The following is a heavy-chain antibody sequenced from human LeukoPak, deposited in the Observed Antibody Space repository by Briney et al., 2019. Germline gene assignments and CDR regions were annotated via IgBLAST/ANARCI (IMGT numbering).Heavy chain of an antibody. CDR2: ISSSSSYI. V-gene: IGHV3-21*01. CDR3: ARDRCSSTSCYVTY. Sequence: GGSLRLSCAASGFTFSSYSMNWVRQAPGKGLEWVSSISSSSSYIYYADSVKGRFTISRDNAKNSLYLQVNSLRAEDTAVYYCARDRCSSTSCYVTYWGQGTLVTVSS. CDR1: GFTFSSYS. J-gene: IGHJ4*02. D-gene: IGHD2-2*01.